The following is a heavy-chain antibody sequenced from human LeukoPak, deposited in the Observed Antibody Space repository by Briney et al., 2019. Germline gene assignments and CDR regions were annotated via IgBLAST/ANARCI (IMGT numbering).Heavy chain of an antibody. CDR2: ISAYNGNT. CDR3: AGTLTAADSTFDI. Sequence: VASVRVSCKASGYTFTSYGMSWVRQAPGQGLEWMGWISAYNGNTNYAQKLQGRVTMTTDTSTSTAYMELRSLRSDDTAVYYCAGTLTAADSTFDIWGQGTMVTVSS. D-gene: IGHD6-13*01. J-gene: IGHJ3*02. CDR1: GYTFTSYG. V-gene: IGHV1-18*01.